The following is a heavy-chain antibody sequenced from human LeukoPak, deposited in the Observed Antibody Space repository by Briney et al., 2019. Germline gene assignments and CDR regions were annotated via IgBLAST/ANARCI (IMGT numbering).Heavy chain of an antibody. J-gene: IGHJ4*02. D-gene: IGHD6-19*01. Sequence: SETLSLTCTVSGGSISSYYWSWIRQPPGKGLEWIGEINHSGSTNYNPSLKSRVTISVDTSKNQFSLKLSSVTAADTAVYYCARGVPQWPARIDYWGQGALVTVSS. CDR2: INHSGST. V-gene: IGHV4-34*01. CDR1: GGSISSYY. CDR3: ARGVPQWPARIDY.